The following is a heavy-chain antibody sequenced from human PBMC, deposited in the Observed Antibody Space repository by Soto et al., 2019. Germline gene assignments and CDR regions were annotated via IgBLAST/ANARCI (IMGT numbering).Heavy chain of an antibody. CDR2: MNPNSGHT. CDR1: GYTFTSHD. V-gene: IGHV1-8*01. CDR3: ASDMSTT. D-gene: IGHD2-2*01. J-gene: IGHJ5*02. Sequence: QAQLVQSGAEMKKPGASVKVSCKASGYTFTSHDINWMRQTTEQGLEWMGWMNPNSGHTNSAQKFQGRVTMTRDTSINTAYMELTNLRSEDTAIYYCASDMSTTWGQGTLVTVSS.